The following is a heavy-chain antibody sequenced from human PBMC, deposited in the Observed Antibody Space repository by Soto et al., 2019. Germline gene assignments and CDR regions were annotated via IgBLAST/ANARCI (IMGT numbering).Heavy chain of an antibody. CDR1: GGTFSSYA. D-gene: IGHD3-22*01. J-gene: IGHJ6*02. CDR2: IIPIFGTA. V-gene: IGHV1-69*06. CDR3: ARVGKYYYDSSGLHYYYGMDV. Sequence: QVQLVQSGAEVKKPGSSVKVSCKASGGTFSSYAISWVRQAPGQGLEWMGGIIPIFGTANYAQKFQGRVTITADKSTSTAYMELSSLRSEDTAVYYCARVGKYYYDSSGLHYYYGMDVWGQGTTVTVSS.